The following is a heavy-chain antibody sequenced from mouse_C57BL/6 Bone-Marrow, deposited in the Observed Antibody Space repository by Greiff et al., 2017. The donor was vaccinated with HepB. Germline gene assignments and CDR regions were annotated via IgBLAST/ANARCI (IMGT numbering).Heavy chain of an antibody. J-gene: IGHJ4*01. D-gene: IGHD1-1*01. V-gene: IGHV1-55*01. CDR3: ARRDYGSSHYAMDY. CDR2: IYPGSGST. CDR1: GYTFTSYW. Sequence: QVHVKQPGAELVKPGASVKMSCKASGYTFTSYWITWVKQRPGQGLEWIGDIYPGSGSTNYNEKFKSKATLTVDTSSSTAYMQLSSLTSEDSAVYYCARRDYGSSHYAMDYWGQGTSVTVSS.